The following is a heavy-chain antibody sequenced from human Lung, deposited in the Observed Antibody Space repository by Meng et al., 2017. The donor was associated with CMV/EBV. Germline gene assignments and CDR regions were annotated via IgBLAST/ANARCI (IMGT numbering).Heavy chain of an antibody. CDR3: ARGFLSFVRVFDY. Sequence: QLQQWGAELLNPSDTLSLTAAVHGGSFSGYYWTWIRQPPGKGLEWIGEINHSGSTNYNPSLKSRVTISVDTSKNQFSLKLSSVTAADTAVYYCARGFLSFVRVFDYWGQGTLVTVSS. CDR1: GGSFSGYY. CDR2: INHSGST. V-gene: IGHV4-34*01. J-gene: IGHJ4*02. D-gene: IGHD2/OR15-2a*01.